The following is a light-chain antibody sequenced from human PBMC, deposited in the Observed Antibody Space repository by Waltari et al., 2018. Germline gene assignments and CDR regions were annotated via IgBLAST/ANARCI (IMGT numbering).Light chain of an antibody. J-gene: IGLJ1*01. CDR1: PSDVGSYDL. Sequence: QSALTQPASVSGTPGKSITIPCTGTPSDVGSYDLVCLYPQHPGKAPKLLICEVFKRPPDISRRFSGSKSGSTASLTISGLQPEDEADYYCCSYAGRGTYVFGSGTKVTV. V-gene: IGLV2-23*02. CDR3: CSYAGRGTYV. CDR2: EVF.